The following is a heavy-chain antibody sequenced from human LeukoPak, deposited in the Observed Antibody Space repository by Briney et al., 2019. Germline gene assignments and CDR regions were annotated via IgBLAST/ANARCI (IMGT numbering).Heavy chain of an antibody. CDR1: GYTFTGYY. Sequence: GASVKVSCKASGYTFTGYYMHWVRQAPGQGLEWMGWINPNSGGTNYAQKFQGRVTMTRDTSISTAYMELSRLRSDDTAVYYCAREYAPGSALVATNKNYYYYYMDVWGKGTTVTISS. V-gene: IGHV1-2*02. J-gene: IGHJ6*03. CDR3: AREYAPGSALVATNKNYYYYYMDV. D-gene: IGHD5-12*01. CDR2: INPNSGGT.